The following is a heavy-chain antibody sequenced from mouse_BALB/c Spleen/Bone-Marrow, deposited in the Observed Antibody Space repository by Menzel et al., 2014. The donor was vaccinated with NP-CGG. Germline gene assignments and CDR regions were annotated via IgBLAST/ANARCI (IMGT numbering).Heavy chain of an antibody. CDR1: GYSFTGYF. D-gene: IGHD1-2*01. Sequence: VQLQQPGPELVKPGTSVKISCKASGYSFTGYFMNWVMQSHGKSLEWIGRINPFNDDTFYNQKFKGMATLTVDKSSSTAHMELRSLASEDSAVYYCARGGLDYGYPWSAYWGQGTLVTVSA. V-gene: IGHV1-20*02. J-gene: IGHJ3*01. CDR3: ARGGLDYGYPWSAY. CDR2: INPFNDDT.